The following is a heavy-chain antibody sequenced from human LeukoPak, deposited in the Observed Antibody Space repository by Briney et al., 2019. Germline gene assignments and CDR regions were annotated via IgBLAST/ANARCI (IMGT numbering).Heavy chain of an antibody. J-gene: IGHJ5*02. Sequence: GGSLRLSCAASGFTFSSYAMHWVRQAPGKGLEGVAVIWHDGSDKYYIDSVKGRFTISRDNSKNTLYLQMNSLRAEDTADYYCAKDMGDTALQNFFDPWGQGTLVTVSS. D-gene: IGHD2-21*01. CDR1: GFTFSSYA. V-gene: IGHV3-33*06. CDR2: IWHDGSDK. CDR3: AKDMGDTALQNFFDP.